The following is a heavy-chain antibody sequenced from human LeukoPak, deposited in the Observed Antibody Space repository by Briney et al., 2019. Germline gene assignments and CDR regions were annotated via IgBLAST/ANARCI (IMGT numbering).Heavy chain of an antibody. Sequence: GGSLRLSCAASRFPFRTYNMHWVRQAPGKALEWVAVISNDGSDKYYADSVKGRFTISRDNSQNTLYLQMNTLKTEDTAVYFCARDRGAFDYGGQGTLVTVSS. D-gene: IGHD3-10*01. J-gene: IGHJ4*02. CDR1: RFPFRTYN. CDR3: ARDRGAFDY. CDR2: ISNDGSDK. V-gene: IGHV3-30*19.